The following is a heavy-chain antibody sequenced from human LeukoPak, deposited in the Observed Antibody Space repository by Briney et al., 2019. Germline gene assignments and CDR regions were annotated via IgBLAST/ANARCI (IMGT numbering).Heavy chain of an antibody. CDR3: ARAHSSSWYEGAFDY. D-gene: IGHD6-13*01. CDR1: GGSISSGGYY. J-gene: IGHJ4*02. Sequence: SETLSLTCTVSGGSISSGGYYWSWIRQPPGKGLVWIGYIYHSGSTYYNPSLKSRVTISVDRSKNQFSLKLSSVTAADTAVYYCARAHSSSWYEGAFDYWGQGTLVTVSS. CDR2: IYHSGST. V-gene: IGHV4-30-2*01.